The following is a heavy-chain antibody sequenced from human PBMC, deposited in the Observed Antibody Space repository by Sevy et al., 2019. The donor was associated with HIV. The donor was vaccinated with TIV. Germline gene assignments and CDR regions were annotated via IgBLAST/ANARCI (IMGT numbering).Heavy chain of an antibody. J-gene: IGHJ6*03. Sequence: SETLSLTCTVSGGSISSYYWSWIRQPPGKGLEWIGYIYYSGSTNYNPSLKSRVTISVDTSKNQFSLKLSSVTAADTAVYYCARRIAAAATHYYYMDVWGKGTTVTVSS. V-gene: IGHV4-59*01. CDR2: IYYSGST. CDR3: ARRIAAAATHYYYMDV. D-gene: IGHD6-13*01. CDR1: GGSISSYY.